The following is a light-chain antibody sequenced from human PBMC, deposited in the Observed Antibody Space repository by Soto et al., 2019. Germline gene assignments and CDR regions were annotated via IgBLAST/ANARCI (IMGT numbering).Light chain of an antibody. CDR3: SLSQSAGRNV. J-gene: IGLJ2*01. CDR1: TGAVTSGHY. Sequence: QAVVTQEPSLTVSPGGTVTLTCASSTGAVTSGHYPYWFQQKPGQAPRTLIYHTSNKHSWTPARFSGSLLGGKAALTLSGAQPEDEADYYCSLSQSAGRNVFGGGTKVSVL. CDR2: HTS. V-gene: IGLV7-46*01.